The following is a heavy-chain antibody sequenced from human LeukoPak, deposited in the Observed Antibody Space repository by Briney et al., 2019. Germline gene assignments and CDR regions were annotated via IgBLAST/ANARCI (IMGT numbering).Heavy chain of an antibody. D-gene: IGHD2-2*02. CDR3: ASPHNCSSTSCYRGANY. Sequence: SETLSLTCAVYGGSFSGYYWSWIRQPPGKGLEWIGEINHSGSTNYNPSLESRVTISVDTSKNQFSLKLSSVTAADTAVYYCASPHNCSSTSCYRGANYWGQGTLVTVSS. V-gene: IGHV4-34*01. CDR1: GGSFSGYY. J-gene: IGHJ4*02. CDR2: INHSGST.